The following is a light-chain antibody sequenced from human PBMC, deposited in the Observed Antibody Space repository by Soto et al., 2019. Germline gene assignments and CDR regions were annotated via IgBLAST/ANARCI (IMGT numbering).Light chain of an antibody. CDR1: SSDVGDYNY. Sequence: QSALTQPASVSGSPGQSITISCTGTSSDVGDYNYVSWYQQHPGKAPKVMIYDVSNRPSGVSNRFSGSKSGNTASLTISGLQAEVEADYYCSSYTRSSTLVFGTGTKVTVL. J-gene: IGLJ1*01. CDR2: DVS. V-gene: IGLV2-14*01. CDR3: SSYTRSSTLV.